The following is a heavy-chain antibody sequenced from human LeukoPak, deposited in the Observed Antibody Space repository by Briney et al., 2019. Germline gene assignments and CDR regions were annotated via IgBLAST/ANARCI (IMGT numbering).Heavy chain of an antibody. CDR2: IIPIFGTA. CDR1: GGTFSSYA. D-gene: IGHD3-16*01. Sequence: SVKVSCKASGGTFSSYAISWVRQAPGQGLEWMGRIIPIFGTANYAQKFQGRVTITTDESTSTAYMELSSLRSEDTAVYYCAAGLSKHPGEGYYFDYSGQGTLVTVSS. J-gene: IGHJ4*02. CDR3: AAGLSKHPGEGYYFDY. V-gene: IGHV1-69*05.